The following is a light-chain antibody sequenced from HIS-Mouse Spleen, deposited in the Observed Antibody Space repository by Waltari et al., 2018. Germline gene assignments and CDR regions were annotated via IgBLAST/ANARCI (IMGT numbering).Light chain of an antibody. V-gene: IGLV2-23*01. Sequence: QSALTQPASVSGSPGQSIPIPCTGTSSDVGSYTLFPWYQQNPGKAPKLMIYEGSKRPSGVSNRFSGSKSGNTASLTISGLQAEDEADYYCCSYAGSSTWVFGGGTKLTVL. CDR1: SSDVGSYTL. CDR2: EGS. CDR3: CSYAGSSTWV. J-gene: IGLJ3*02.